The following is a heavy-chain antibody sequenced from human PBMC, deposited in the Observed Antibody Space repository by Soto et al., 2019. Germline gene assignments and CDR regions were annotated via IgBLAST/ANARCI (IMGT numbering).Heavy chain of an antibody. CDR1: GFRFSNYG. D-gene: IGHD5-12*01. J-gene: IGHJ5*02. V-gene: IGHV3-33*08. Sequence: GGSLRLSCAASGFRFSNYGMHWVRQAPGQGLEWVALIFFDGSQEYYADSLKGRFTISRDNAKNTLYLQMNSLRAEDTAVYYCANVFGYSGPSWGQGTLVTVSS. CDR2: IFFDGSQE. CDR3: ANVFGYSGPS.